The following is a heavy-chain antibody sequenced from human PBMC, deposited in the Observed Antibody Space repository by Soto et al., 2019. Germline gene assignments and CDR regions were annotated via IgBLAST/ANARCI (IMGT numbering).Heavy chain of an antibody. J-gene: IGHJ4*02. Sequence: QVQLVESGGGVVQPGRSLRLSCAASGFTFSSYGMHWVRQAPGKGLEWVAVISYDASDKYYADSVKGRFTISRDNSKKTLCLQMSSLRAEDTAVYYCARPFSSGWYGDFDYWGQGTLVTVSS. V-gene: IGHV3-30*19. D-gene: IGHD6-19*01. CDR2: ISYDASDK. CDR3: ARPFSSGWYGDFDY. CDR1: GFTFSSYG.